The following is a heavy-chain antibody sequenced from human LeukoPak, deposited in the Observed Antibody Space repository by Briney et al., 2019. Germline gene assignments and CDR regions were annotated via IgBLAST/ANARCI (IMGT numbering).Heavy chain of an antibody. Sequence: GESQKISCKGSGYRFTSDWIGWVRQMPGKGLEWMGIIYPGDSDTRYSPSFQGQVTISADKSISTAYLQWSSLKASDTAMYYCARHDAAMDPFDQWGQGTLVTVSS. CDR2: IYPGDSDT. CDR1: GYRFTSDW. CDR3: ARHDAAMDPFDQ. J-gene: IGHJ4*02. D-gene: IGHD5-18*01. V-gene: IGHV5-51*01.